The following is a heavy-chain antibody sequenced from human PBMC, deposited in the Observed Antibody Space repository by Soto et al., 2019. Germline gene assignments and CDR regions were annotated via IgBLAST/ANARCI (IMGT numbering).Heavy chain of an antibody. CDR1: GFSFSDYS. V-gene: IGHV3-21*02. J-gene: IGHJ5*02. CDR2: IDSSSVYI. Sequence: EVQLVESGGGLVKPGGSLRLSCAASGFSFSDYSMNWVRQAPGKRLEWVSSIDSSSVYIYYADSLKGRFTISRDNAKNSLYLQMNSLRAEDTAVYYCVRESISGTGWFAPWGQGTLVTVSS. D-gene: IGHD1-20*01. CDR3: VRESISGTGWFAP.